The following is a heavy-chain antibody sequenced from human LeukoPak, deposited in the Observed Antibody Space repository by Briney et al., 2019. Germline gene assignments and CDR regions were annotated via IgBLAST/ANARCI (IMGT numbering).Heavy chain of an antibody. D-gene: IGHD3-22*01. CDR1: RYTFTSYD. J-gene: IGHJ4*02. Sequence: GASVKVSCKASRYTFTSYDINWVREAAGQGLEWMGWMNPNTGRTGLAQKFQGRLTMTRDTSISTAYMELSSLRSEDTAVYYCARLSQTPDYYSNGGYYYLGYWGQGTPVTVSS. V-gene: IGHV1-8*01. CDR2: MNPNTGRT. CDR3: ARLSQTPDYYSNGGYYYLGY.